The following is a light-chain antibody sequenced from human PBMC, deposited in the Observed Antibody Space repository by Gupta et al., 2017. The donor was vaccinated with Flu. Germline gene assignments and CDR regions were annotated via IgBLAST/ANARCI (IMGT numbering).Light chain of an antibody. Sequence: SDNSFAWYQQQPAQAPRRLIYDASTRATGIPARFSGSGSGTAFTLTIDRLEPEDFAVYYCQQYSSSPPVTFGQGTRLEFK. CDR1: SDNS. J-gene: IGKJ5*01. CDR2: DAS. CDR3: QQYSSSPPVT. V-gene: IGKV3-20*01.